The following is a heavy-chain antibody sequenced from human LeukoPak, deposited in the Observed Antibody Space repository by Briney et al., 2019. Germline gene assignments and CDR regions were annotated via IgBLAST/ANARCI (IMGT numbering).Heavy chain of an antibody. CDR1: GYSFTRYW. J-gene: IGHJ4*02. CDR3: ARHIYCSSTSCNTEGFDY. Sequence: GESLKTFCNGSGYSFTRYWIGWGRQIPGKGLEWMVIIYSGDSDTRYSPSFQGQVTISAYKSISTAYLQWSSLKASDTGMYYWARHIYCSSTSCNTEGFDYWGQGTLVTVSS. CDR2: IYSGDSDT. V-gene: IGHV5-51*01. D-gene: IGHD2-2*01.